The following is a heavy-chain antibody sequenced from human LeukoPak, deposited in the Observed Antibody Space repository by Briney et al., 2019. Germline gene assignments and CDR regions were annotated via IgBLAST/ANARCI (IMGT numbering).Heavy chain of an antibody. CDR3: ASTRAGDPTEFFDY. CDR2: ISYDGSNK. D-gene: IGHD4-17*01. J-gene: IGHJ4*02. Sequence: GGSLRLSCAASGFTFSSYAMHWVRQAPGKGLEWVAVISYDGSNKYYADSVKGRFTISRDNSKNTLDLQMNSLRAEDTAVYYCASTRAGDPTEFFDYWGQGTLVTVSS. CDR1: GFTFSSYA. V-gene: IGHV3-30-3*01.